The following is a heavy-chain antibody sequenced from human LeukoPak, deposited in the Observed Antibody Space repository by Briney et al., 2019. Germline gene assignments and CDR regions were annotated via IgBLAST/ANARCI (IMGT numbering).Heavy chain of an antibody. Sequence: PSETLSLTCTVSGGSVSSGSYYWSWIRQPPGKGLEWIGYIYYSGSTNYNPSLKSRVTMSLDTSKNQFSLNLSSVTAADTAVYYCAKAVITFGGAVAKGFDCWGQGTLVTVSS. CDR1: GGSVSSGSYY. CDR2: IYYSGST. D-gene: IGHD3-16*01. CDR3: AKAVITFGGAVAKGFDC. J-gene: IGHJ4*02. V-gene: IGHV4-61*01.